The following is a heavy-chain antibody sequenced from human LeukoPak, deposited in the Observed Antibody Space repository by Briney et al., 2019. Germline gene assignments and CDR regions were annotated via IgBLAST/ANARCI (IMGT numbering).Heavy chain of an antibody. Sequence: PGGSLRLSCAASGFTFSSYAMSWVRQAPGKGLEWVSAISGSGSTTYYADPVKGRFTISRDNSKNTLYLQMSSLRAEDTAVYYCAKVTEWYSSGWYVYYYYYMDVWGKGTTVTVSS. CDR1: GFTFSSYA. D-gene: IGHD6-19*01. V-gene: IGHV3-23*01. CDR3: AKVTEWYSSGWYVYYYYYMDV. J-gene: IGHJ6*03. CDR2: ISGSGSTT.